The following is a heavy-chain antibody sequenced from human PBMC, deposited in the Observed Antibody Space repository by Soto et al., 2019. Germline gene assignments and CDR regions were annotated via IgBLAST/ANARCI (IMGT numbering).Heavy chain of an antibody. CDR2: VWYDGSYK. J-gene: IGHJ6*02. D-gene: IGHD1-26*01. V-gene: IGHV3-33*01. CDR1: GFTFSTYG. Sequence: QVQLVESGGGAVQPGRSLRLSCEASGFTFSTYGMHWVRQAPGKGLEWVAVVWYDGSYKSYADSVKGRFTISRDNSKNMLYLLMNSLRVGDTAVYYCARDGGFGGSDYYFYGMDVWGQGTTVTVSS. CDR3: ARDGGFGGSDYYFYGMDV.